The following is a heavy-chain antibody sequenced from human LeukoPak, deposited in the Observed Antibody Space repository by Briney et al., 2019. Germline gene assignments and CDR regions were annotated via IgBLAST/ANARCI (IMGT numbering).Heavy chain of an antibody. J-gene: IGHJ6*02. CDR1: GFTFGGYA. D-gene: IGHD1-7*01. Sequence: GGSLRLSCTASGFTFGGYAMSWVRQAPGKGLEWVSSISAGSEDSYNADSVKGRFTISRDNSKSTLYLQMNSLRADDTAVYYCARTIAQYSNTWLYYYYGLDVWGQGTTVTVSS. CDR3: ARTIAQYSNTWLYYYYGLDV. CDR2: ISAGSEDS. V-gene: IGHV3-23*01.